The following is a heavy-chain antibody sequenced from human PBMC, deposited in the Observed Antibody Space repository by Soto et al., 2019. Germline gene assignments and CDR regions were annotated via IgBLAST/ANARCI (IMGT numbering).Heavy chain of an antibody. V-gene: IGHV1-69*12. Sequence: QVQLVQSGAEVKKPGSSVKVSCKASGGTFSSYAISWVRQAPGQGLEWMGGIIPIFGTANYAQKFQGRVTITAAESTSTAYMELSSLRSEDTAVYYCASGGGEYQLLWDYYYYGMDVWGQGTTVTVSS. D-gene: IGHD2-2*01. CDR3: ASGGGEYQLLWDYYYYGMDV. CDR2: IIPIFGTA. CDR1: GGTFSSYA. J-gene: IGHJ6*02.